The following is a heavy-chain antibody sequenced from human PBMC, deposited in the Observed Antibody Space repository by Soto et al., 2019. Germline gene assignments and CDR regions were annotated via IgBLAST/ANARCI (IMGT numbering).Heavy chain of an antibody. CDR3: AREPDRDYYYYYYGMDV. V-gene: IGHV3-48*02. J-gene: IGHJ6*02. CDR2: ISSSSSTI. D-gene: IGHD2-2*01. Sequence: GSLRLSCAASGFTFSSYSMNWVRQAPGKGLEWVSYISSSSSTIYYADSVKGRFTISRDNAKNSLYLQMNSLRDEDTAVYYCAREPDRDYYYYYYGMDVWGQGTTVTVSS. CDR1: GFTFSSYS.